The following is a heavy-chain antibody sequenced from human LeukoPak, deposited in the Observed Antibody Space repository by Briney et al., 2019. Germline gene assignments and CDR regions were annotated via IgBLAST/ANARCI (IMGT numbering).Heavy chain of an antibody. V-gene: IGHV3-23*01. CDR2: ISGSDRST. CDR1: GFTFSSYA. CDR3: AKDDDGSGSYPSFHY. Sequence: GGSLRLSCAASGFTFSSYAMSWVRQAPGKGLEWVSAISGSDRSTYYADSVKGRFTISRDNSKDTLYMQMNSLRAEDTAVYYCAKDDDGSGSYPSFHYWGQGTLVTVSS. J-gene: IGHJ4*02. D-gene: IGHD3-10*01.